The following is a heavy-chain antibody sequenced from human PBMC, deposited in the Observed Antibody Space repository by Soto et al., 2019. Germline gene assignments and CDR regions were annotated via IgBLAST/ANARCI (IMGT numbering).Heavy chain of an antibody. D-gene: IGHD5-18*01. CDR2: IDPSDSYT. V-gene: IGHV5-10-1*01. Sequence: PXESLTISRKGSGYSFTSYWISLVRQMPGKGLEWMGRIDPSDSYTNYSPSFQGHVTISADKSISTAYLQWSSLKASDTAMYYCASSTVDTAMVTSNYFDYWGQGTLVTVSS. CDR3: ASSTVDTAMVTSNYFDY. J-gene: IGHJ4*02. CDR1: GYSFTSYW.